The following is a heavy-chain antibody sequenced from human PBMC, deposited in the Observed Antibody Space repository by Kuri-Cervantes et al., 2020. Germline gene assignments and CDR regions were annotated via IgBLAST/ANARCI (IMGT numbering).Heavy chain of an antibody. V-gene: IGHV3-30-3*01. Sequence: SLKISCEASGFTFSSYTMHWVRQAPGKGLEWVAVISYDGSNKYYADSVKGRFTISRDNSKNTLYLQMNILRDEDTDVYYSAKDQGSYADVWGQGTTVTVSS. D-gene: IGHD3-16*01. CDR3: AKDQGSYADV. J-gene: IGHJ6*02. CDR2: ISYDGSNK. CDR1: GFTFSSYT.